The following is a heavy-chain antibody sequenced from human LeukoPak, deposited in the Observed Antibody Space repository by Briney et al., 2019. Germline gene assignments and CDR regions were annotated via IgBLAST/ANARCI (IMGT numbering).Heavy chain of an antibody. V-gene: IGHV3-7*03. J-gene: IGHJ4*02. Sequence: QPGGSLRLSCAASGFTFSSYWMSWVRQAPGKGLEWVANIKQDGSEKYYVDSVKGRFTISRGNAKNSLYLQMNSLRAEDTAVYYCARARIVVVPAAMFDYWGQGTLVTVSS. D-gene: IGHD2-2*01. CDR3: ARARIVVVPAAMFDY. CDR1: GFTFSSYW. CDR2: IKQDGSEK.